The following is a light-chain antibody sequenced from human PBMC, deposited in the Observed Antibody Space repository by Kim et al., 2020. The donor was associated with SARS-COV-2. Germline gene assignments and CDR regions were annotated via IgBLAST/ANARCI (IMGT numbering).Light chain of an antibody. V-gene: IGKV1-5*01. J-gene: IGKJ3*01. CDR1: QTISGW. Sequence: ASVGDRVIITCRASQTISGWVAWYQQKPGKAPRLLIYDASSLESGVPSRFSGSGSGTEFTLTISCLQPDDFATYYCQQYQTYSRDFGPGTTVDIK. CDR3: QQYQTYSRD. CDR2: DAS.